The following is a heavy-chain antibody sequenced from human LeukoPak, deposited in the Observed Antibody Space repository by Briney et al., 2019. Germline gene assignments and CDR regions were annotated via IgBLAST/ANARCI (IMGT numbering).Heavy chain of an antibody. Sequence: PGGSLRLSCAASGFTVSSNYMSWVRQAPGKGLEWVSVIYSGVSTYYADSVKGRFTISRHNSKNTLYLQMNSLRAEDTAVYYCARDQLAPYYYDSSGYSPGYYGMDVWGQGTTVTVSS. CDR3: ARDQLAPYYYDSSGYSPGYYGMDV. CDR2: IYSGVST. V-gene: IGHV3-53*04. J-gene: IGHJ6*02. D-gene: IGHD3-22*01. CDR1: GFTVSSNY.